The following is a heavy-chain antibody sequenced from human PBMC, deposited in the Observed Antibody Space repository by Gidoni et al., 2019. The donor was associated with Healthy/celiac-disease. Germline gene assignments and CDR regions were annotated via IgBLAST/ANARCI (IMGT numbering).Heavy chain of an antibody. V-gene: IGHV3-30*18. D-gene: IGHD1-26*01. J-gene: IGHJ6*02. CDR1: GVTSSSDG. CDR3: AKENDGGRFYYDYYGMDV. Sequence: QVPLVESGGGVVQHGGSLRLSCAASGVTSSSDGMHWVRQAPGKGLEGVAVISYDVSNKYYANSVKGRFTISRDNSKNTLYLQMNSLRAEDTAVYYCAKENDGGRFYYDYYGMDVWGQGTTVTVSS. CDR2: ISYDVSNK.